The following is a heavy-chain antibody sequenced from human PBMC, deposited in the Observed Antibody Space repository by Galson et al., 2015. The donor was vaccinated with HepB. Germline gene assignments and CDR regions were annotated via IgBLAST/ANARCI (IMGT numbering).Heavy chain of an antibody. J-gene: IGHJ6*03. CDR1: GFTFIRYG. CDR2: IWYDGNDK. D-gene: IGHD1-26*01. Sequence: SLRLSCAASGFTFIRYGMHWVRQAPGKGLEWVAVIWYDGNDKYYADSVKGRFTISRDNSKNTLYLQMNSLGGEDTAVYYCARDPGWELLRKPLYYYYMDVWGKGTTVTVSS. CDR3: ARDPGWELLRKPLYYYYMDV. V-gene: IGHV3-33*01.